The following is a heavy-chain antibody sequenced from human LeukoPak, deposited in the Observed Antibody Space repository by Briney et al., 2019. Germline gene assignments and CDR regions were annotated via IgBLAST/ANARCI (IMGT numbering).Heavy chain of an antibody. D-gene: IGHD4-4*01. J-gene: IGHJ4*02. CDR1: GGTFSSYA. CDR3: ARDLGDYSNRVLDY. CDR2: INPSGGST. Sequence: ASVKVSCKASGGTFSSYAISWVRQAPGQGLEWMGIINPSGGSTSYAQKFQGRVTMTRDTSTSTVYMELSSLRSEDTAVYYCARDLGDYSNRVLDYWGQGTLVTVSS. V-gene: IGHV1-46*01.